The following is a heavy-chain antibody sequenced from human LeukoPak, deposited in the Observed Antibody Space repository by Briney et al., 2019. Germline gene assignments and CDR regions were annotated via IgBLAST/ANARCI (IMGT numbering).Heavy chain of an antibody. CDR3: ASTLGYYDSSGYQRAWWYFDY. V-gene: IGHV7-4-1*02. D-gene: IGHD3-22*01. CDR1: GYTFTSYA. J-gene: IGHJ4*02. CDR2: INTNTGNP. Sequence: ASVKVSCKASGYTFTSYAMNWVRQAPGQGLEWMGWINTNTGNPTYAQGFTGRFVFSLDTSDSTAYLQISSLKAEDTAVYYCASTLGYYDSSGYQRAWWYFDYWGQGTLVTVSS.